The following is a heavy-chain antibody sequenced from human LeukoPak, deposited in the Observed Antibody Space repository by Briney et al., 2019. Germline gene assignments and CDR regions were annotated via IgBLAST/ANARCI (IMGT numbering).Heavy chain of an antibody. CDR3: AKDRPPQQRRFGNYYGMDV. CDR1: GFTFSSYA. V-gene: IGHV3-23*01. Sequence: GGSLRLSCAASGFTFSSYAMSWVRQAPGKGLEWVSAISGSGGSTYYADSVKGRSTISRDNSKNTLYLQMNSLRAEDTAVYYCAKDRPPQQRRFGNYYGMDVWGQGTTVTVSS. CDR2: ISGSGGST. J-gene: IGHJ6*02. D-gene: IGHD3-10*01.